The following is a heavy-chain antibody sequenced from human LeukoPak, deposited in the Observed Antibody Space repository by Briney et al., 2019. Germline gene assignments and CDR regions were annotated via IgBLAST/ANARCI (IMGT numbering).Heavy chain of an antibody. CDR2: ISSSGGST. D-gene: IGHD6-13*01. CDR1: GFIFSNYG. V-gene: IGHV3-23*01. CDR3: AKDKQQLAYFDY. Sequence: GGSLRLSCAASGFIFSNYGMSWVRQAPGKGLEWVSGISSSGGSTYYADSVKGRFTISRDNSKNTLYLQMNSLRAEDTAVYYCAKDKQQLAYFDYWGQGTLVTVSS. J-gene: IGHJ4*02.